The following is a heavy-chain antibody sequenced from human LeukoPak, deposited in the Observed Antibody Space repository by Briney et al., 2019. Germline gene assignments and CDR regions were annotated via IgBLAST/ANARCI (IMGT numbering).Heavy chain of an antibody. Sequence: GGSLRLSCAASGFTFSSYAMSGVRQAPGKGLEWVSGISGSGGSTYYADSVKGRFTISRDNSKNTLYLQMNSLRAEDTAVYYCAKDKSYVLGYNYFDYWGQGTLVTVSS. CDR1: GFTFSSYA. CDR3: AKDKSYVLGYNYFDY. D-gene: IGHD1-26*01. CDR2: ISGSGGST. V-gene: IGHV3-23*01. J-gene: IGHJ4*02.